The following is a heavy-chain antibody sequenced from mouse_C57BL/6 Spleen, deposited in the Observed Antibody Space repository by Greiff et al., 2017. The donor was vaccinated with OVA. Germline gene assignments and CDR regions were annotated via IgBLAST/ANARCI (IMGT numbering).Heavy chain of an antibody. CDR3: ASYGSSYAMDY. CDR2: IYPSDSET. D-gene: IGHD1-1*01. V-gene: IGHV1-61*01. CDR1: GYTFTSYW. J-gene: IGHJ4*01. Sequence: QVQLQQPGAELVRPGSSVKLSCKASGYTFTSYWMDWVKQRPGQGLEWIGNIYPSDSETHYNQKFKDKATLTVDKSSSTAYMQLSSLTSEDSAVYYCASYGSSYAMDYWGQGTSVTVSS.